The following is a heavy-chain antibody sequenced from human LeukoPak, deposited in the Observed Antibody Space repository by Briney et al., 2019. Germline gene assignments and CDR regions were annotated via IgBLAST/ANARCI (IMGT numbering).Heavy chain of an antibody. CDR2: IYNSGST. J-gene: IGHJ6*03. CDR3: ARHLSFGRYYYYYMDV. CDR1: GGSISSSSYY. Sequence: SETLSLTCTVSGGSISSSSYYWGWIRQPPGKGLEWIGSIYNSGSTYYNPSLKSRVTISVDTSKNQFSLKQSSVTAADTAVYYCARHLSFGRYYYYYMDVWGKGTTVTVSS. V-gene: IGHV4-39*01. D-gene: IGHD3-16*01.